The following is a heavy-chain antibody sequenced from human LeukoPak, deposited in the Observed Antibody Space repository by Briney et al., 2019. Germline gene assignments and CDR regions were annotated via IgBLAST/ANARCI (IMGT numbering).Heavy chain of an antibody. Sequence: SVKVSCKASGGTFSSYAISWVRQAPGHGLEWMGRIIPIFGTESYAQKFQGRVTITTDASTSTAYMELSSLRSEDTAVDYCARGIWIRRDGYDVSYNWFDPWGQGTLVTVSS. CDR2: IIPIFGTE. D-gene: IGHD5-24*01. CDR1: GGTFSSYA. J-gene: IGHJ5*02. CDR3: ARGIWIRRDGYDVSYNWFDP. V-gene: IGHV1-69*05.